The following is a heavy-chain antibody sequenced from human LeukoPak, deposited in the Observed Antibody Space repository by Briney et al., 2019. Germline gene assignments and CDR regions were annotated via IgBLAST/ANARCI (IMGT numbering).Heavy chain of an antibody. V-gene: IGHV4-34*01. D-gene: IGHD4-11*01. CDR3: ARGWPLPYSNYPYYFDY. CDR2: INHSGST. CDR1: GGSFSGYY. J-gene: IGHJ4*02. Sequence: SETLSLTCAVYGGSFSGYYWSWIRQPPGKGLGWIGEINHSGSTNYNPSLKSRVTISVDTSKNQFSLKLSSVTAADTAVYYCARGWPLPYSNYPYYFDYWGQGTLVTVSS.